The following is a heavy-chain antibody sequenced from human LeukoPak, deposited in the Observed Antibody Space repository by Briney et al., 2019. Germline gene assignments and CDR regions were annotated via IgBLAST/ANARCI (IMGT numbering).Heavy chain of an antibody. CDR3: ARRGWQFDS. D-gene: IGHD2-15*01. CDR1: GIIFNHYC. J-gene: IGHJ4*02. Sequence: GGSLRLSCASSGIIFNHYCMSWVRQVPGKGLEWVANIKEDGSEKNYVDSVRGRFTISRDNARSSLYLQMNSLRAEDTAVYYCARRGWQFDSWGQGTLVTVSS. CDR2: IKEDGSEK. V-gene: IGHV3-7*01.